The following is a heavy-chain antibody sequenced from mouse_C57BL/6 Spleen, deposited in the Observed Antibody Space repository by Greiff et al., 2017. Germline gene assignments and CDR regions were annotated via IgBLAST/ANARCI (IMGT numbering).Heavy chain of an antibody. D-gene: IGHD1-1*01. Sequence: VQLQQSGPELVKPGASVKISCKASGYSFTGYYMNWVKQSPEKSLEWIGEINPSTGGTTYNQKFKAKATLTVDKSSITAYMQLKSLTSEDSAVYYCASRSRLYYAMDYWGQGTSVTVSS. CDR2: INPSTGGT. V-gene: IGHV1-42*01. CDR3: ASRSRLYYAMDY. CDR1: GYSFTGYY. J-gene: IGHJ4*01.